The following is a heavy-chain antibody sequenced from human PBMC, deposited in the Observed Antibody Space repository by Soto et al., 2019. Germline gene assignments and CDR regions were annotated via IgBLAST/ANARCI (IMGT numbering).Heavy chain of an antibody. CDR3: AKKGAGGWDLPLYDAFDF. J-gene: IGHJ3*01. Sequence: QVQLVESGGGVVQPGRSLRLSCAASGFTFSSYGMHWVRQAPGKGLEWVAVISSGGNNAYYGDSVKGRFTISGDNPKNTLYRQMNSLRVDDTAVYYCAKKGAGGWDLPLYDAFDFWGQGTVVTVSS. V-gene: IGHV3-30*18. D-gene: IGHD3-16*02. CDR1: GFTFSSYG. CDR2: ISSGGNNA.